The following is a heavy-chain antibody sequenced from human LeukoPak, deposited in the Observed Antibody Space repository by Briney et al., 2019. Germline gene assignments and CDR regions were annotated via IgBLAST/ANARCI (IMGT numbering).Heavy chain of an antibody. Sequence: TGGSLTLSCAASGFTFSSYAMSWVRQAPGKGLEWVSAISGSGGSTYYADSVKGRFTISRDNSKNTLYLQMNSLRAEDTAVYYCAKEGGSSSWFDYWGQGTLVTVSS. CDR3: AKEGGSSSWFDY. J-gene: IGHJ4*02. CDR1: GFTFSSYA. D-gene: IGHD6-13*01. CDR2: ISGSGGST. V-gene: IGHV3-23*01.